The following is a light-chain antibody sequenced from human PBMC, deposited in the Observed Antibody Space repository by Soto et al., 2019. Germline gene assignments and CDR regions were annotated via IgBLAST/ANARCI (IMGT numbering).Light chain of an antibody. V-gene: IGKV3-20*01. CDR1: QSVSSSSY. J-gene: IGKJ2*01. Sequence: EIVLTQSPGTLSLSPGERATLSCRASQSVSSSSYLACYQQKPGQAPRLLIYGASSRATGIPDRFSGSGSGTDFTLTISRLEPEDFAVYYCHQYGSSPSYTFGQGTKLEIK. CDR3: HQYGSSPSYT. CDR2: GAS.